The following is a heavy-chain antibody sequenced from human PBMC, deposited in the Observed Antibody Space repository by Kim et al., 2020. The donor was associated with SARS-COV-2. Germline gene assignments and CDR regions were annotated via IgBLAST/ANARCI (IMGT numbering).Heavy chain of an antibody. V-gene: IGHV3-48*03. CDR1: GFTFSSYE. Sequence: GGSLRLSCAASGFTFSSYEMNWVRQAPGKGLEWVSYISSSGTTLYYADSVKGRFTISRDNAKNSLYLQMNSLRAEDTAVYYCARGDYYDSSGYYATNNWFDPWGQGTLVTVSS. D-gene: IGHD3-22*01. CDR2: ISSSGTTL. J-gene: IGHJ5*02. CDR3: ARGDYYDSSGYYATNNWFDP.